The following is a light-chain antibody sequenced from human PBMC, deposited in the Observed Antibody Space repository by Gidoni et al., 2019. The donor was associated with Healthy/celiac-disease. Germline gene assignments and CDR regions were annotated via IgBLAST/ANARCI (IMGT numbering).Light chain of an antibody. CDR1: QRVSSY. CDR2: DAS. Sequence: EIVFTLSSATLSLSPGERATLSCRASQRVSSYLAWYQQKPGQAPRLLTYDASNRATGIPARCSGSGAGTDFTLTISSLEPEDFAVYYCQQRSDWPRGTFGGGTKVEIK. V-gene: IGKV3-11*01. CDR3: QQRSDWPRGT. J-gene: IGKJ4*01.